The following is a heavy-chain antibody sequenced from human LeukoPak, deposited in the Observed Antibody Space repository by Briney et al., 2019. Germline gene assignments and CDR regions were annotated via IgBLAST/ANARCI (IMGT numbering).Heavy chain of an antibody. D-gene: IGHD1-14*01. CDR2: IYYSGST. Sequence: SETLSLTCTVSGGSISSSSYYWGWIRQPPGKGLEWIGSIYYSGSTYYNPSLKSRVTISVDTSKNQFSLKLSSVTPEDTAVYYCARDTGVRPRAAHFDFWGQGTLVTVSS. J-gene: IGHJ4*02. V-gene: IGHV4-39*07. CDR3: ARDTGVRPRAAHFDF. CDR1: GGSISSSSYY.